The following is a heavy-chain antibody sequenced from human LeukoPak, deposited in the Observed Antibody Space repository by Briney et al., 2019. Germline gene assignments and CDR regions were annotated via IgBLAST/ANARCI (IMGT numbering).Heavy chain of an antibody. J-gene: IGHJ4*02. CDR3: AKPYYDILTGYYEYYFDY. Sequence: PGRSLRLSCAASGFTFSSYGMHWVRQAPGKGLEWVAVISYDGSNKYYADSVKGRFTISRDNSKNTLYLQRNSLRAEDTAVYYCAKPYYDILTGYYEYYFDYWGQGTLVTVSS. CDR2: ISYDGSNK. CDR1: GFTFSSYG. V-gene: IGHV3-30*18. D-gene: IGHD3-9*01.